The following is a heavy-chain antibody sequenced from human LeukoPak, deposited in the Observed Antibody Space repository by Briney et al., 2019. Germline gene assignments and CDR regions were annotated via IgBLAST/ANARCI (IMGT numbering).Heavy chain of an antibody. J-gene: IGHJ3*02. Sequence: PSETLSLTCSVSGGSISSSSYYWGWIRQPPGKGLEWIGTIYYSGTTYYNPSLKSRVTMSIDTSKNQFSLKLSSVTAADTAVYYCARADYGDYGDAFDIWGQGTMVTVSS. V-gene: IGHV4-39*01. CDR1: GGSISSSSYY. CDR2: IYYSGTT. CDR3: ARADYGDYGDAFDI. D-gene: IGHD4-17*01.